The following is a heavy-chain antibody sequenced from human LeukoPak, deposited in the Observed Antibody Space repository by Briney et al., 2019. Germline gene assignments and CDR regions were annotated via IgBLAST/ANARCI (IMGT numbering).Heavy chain of an antibody. V-gene: IGHV4-59*01. CDR3: ARHGTSGTNLNWFDP. Sequence: SETLSLTCTVSGGSISSFYWSWIRRPPGKGLEWIGYIYYSGSTNYNPSLKSRVTTSVDTSKNQFSLKLSSVTAADTAVYYCARHGTSGTNLNWFDPWGQGTLVTVSS. J-gene: IGHJ5*02. CDR2: IYYSGST. D-gene: IGHD1-1*01. CDR1: GGSISSFY.